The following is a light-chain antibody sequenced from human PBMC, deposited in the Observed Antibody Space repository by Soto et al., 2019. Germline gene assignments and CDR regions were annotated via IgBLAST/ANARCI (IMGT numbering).Light chain of an antibody. Sequence: QSALTQPASVSGSTGQSITISCTGTSSDIGGYNYVSWYQQHPGKAPKLMIYVVTRRPSGVSNRFSGSKSGNTASLTISGLQAEDEADYYCSSYTTSGTYVFGTGTKVTVL. CDR3: SSYTTSGTYV. V-gene: IGLV2-14*01. J-gene: IGLJ1*01. CDR1: SSDIGGYNY. CDR2: VVT.